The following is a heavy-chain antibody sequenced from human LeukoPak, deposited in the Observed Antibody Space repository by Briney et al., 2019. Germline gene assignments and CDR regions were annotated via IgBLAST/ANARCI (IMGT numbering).Heavy chain of an antibody. D-gene: IGHD4-17*01. CDR1: GFTFSSYA. Sequence: PGGSLRLSCAASGFTFSSYAMHWVRQAPGKGLEWVAVISYDGSNKYYADSMKGRFTISRDNANNSLYLQMHSLRAEDTAVYYCATLYGDYNWYFDLWGRGTLVTVSS. CDR3: ATLYGDYNWYFDL. J-gene: IGHJ2*01. CDR2: ISYDGSNK. V-gene: IGHV3-30-3*01.